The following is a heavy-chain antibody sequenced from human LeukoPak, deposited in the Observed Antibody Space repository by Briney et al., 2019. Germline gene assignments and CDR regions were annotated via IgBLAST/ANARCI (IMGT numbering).Heavy chain of an antibody. J-gene: IGHJ4*02. V-gene: IGHV3-23*01. D-gene: IGHD3-22*01. CDR3: AKEKNSGYYYHFNY. CDR2: VSGGGGST. Sequence: GGSLRLSCAASGFTFTNFGMSWFRQAPGKGLEWVSAVSGGGGSTFYADSVKGRFTISRDNSKNTVYLRMNSLRAEDTAVYYCAKEKNSGYYYHFNYWGQGTLVTVSS. CDR1: GFTFTNFG.